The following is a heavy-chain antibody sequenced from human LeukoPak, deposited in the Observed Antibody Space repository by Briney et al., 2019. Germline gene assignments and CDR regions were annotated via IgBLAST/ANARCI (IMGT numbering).Heavy chain of an antibody. V-gene: IGHV1-69*06. CDR1: GGTFSSYA. CDR3: ARAKQQPYPSFDY. Sequence: GASVKVSCKASGGTFSSYAISWVRQAPGQGREWMGGIIPIFGTANYAQKFQGRVTINADKSTSTAYMELSSRRSEDTAVYYCARAKQQPYPSFDYWGQGTLVSVSS. J-gene: IGHJ4*02. D-gene: IGHD6-13*01. CDR2: IIPIFGTA.